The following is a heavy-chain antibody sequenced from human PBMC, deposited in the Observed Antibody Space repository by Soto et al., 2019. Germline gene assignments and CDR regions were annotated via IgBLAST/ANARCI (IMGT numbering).Heavy chain of an antibody. J-gene: IGHJ1*01. CDR1: GFPFSSFA. Sequence: GGSLRLSCAASGFPFSSFAMTWVRQAPGKGLEWVSVVSGSGGNTYYADSVKGRFTISRDNSKSTLYLQMNSLRAEDTAVYYCAKGYFSSNRWRQGTL. CDR3: AKGYFSSNR. CDR2: VSGSGGNT. V-gene: IGHV3-23*01. D-gene: IGHD2-2*01.